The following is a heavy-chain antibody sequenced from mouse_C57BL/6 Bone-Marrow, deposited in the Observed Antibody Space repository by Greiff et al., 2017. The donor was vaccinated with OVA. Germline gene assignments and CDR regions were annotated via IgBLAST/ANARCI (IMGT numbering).Heavy chain of an antibody. J-gene: IGHJ2*01. Sequence: EVQLVESGPVLVKPGASVKMSCKASGYTFTDYYMNWVKQSHGKSLEWIGVINPYNGGTSYNQKFKGKATLTVDKSSSTAYMELNSLTSEDSAVYCCARKGYFDYWGRGTTLTVSS. CDR2: INPYNGGT. CDR1: GYTFTDYY. CDR3: ARKGYFDY. V-gene: IGHV1-19*01.